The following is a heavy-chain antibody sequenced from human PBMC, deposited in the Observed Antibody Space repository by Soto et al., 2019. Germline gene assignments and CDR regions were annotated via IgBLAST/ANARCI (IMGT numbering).Heavy chain of an antibody. J-gene: IGHJ3*02. CDR1: GFTFSSYA. Sequence: GGSLSLSCAASGFTFSSYAMSWVRQAPGKGLEWVSAISGSGGSTYYADSVKGRFTISRDNSKNTLYLQMNSLRAEDTAVYYCAKPRGYYGSLDAFDIWGQGTMVTVSS. CDR3: AKPRGYYGSLDAFDI. D-gene: IGHD3-10*01. CDR2: ISGSGGST. V-gene: IGHV3-23*01.